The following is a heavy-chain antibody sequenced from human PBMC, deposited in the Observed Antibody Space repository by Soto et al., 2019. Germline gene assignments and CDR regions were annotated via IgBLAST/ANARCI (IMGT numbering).Heavy chain of an antibody. J-gene: IGHJ5*02. V-gene: IGHV1-18*01. D-gene: IGHD3-9*01. CDR2: ISAYNGNT. Sequence: ASVKVSSKDSCYTFTSYGISWVRQAPGQWLEWMGWISAYNGNTNYAQKLQGRVTMTTDTSTSTAYMELRSLRSDDTAVYYCARVWLAQLRYFDWLSSEWFDPWGQGTLVTVSS. CDR1: CYTFTSYG. CDR3: ARVWLAQLRYFDWLSSEWFDP.